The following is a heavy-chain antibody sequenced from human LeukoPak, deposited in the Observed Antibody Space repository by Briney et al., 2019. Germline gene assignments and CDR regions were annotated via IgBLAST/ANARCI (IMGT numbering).Heavy chain of an antibody. V-gene: IGHV5-10-1*01. D-gene: IGHD3-22*01. CDR1: GYSFTSYW. CDR3: ARVEYYDSSGYLTFDI. CDR2: IDPSDSYT. J-gene: IGHJ3*02. Sequence: GESLKISCKGPGYSFTSYWISWVRQMPGKGLEWMGRIDPSDSYTNYSPSFQGHVTISADKSISTAYLQWSSLKASDTAMYYCARVEYYDSSGYLTFDIWGQGTMVTVSS.